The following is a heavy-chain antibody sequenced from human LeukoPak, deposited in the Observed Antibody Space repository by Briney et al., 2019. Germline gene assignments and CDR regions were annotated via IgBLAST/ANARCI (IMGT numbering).Heavy chain of an antibody. CDR2: IYYSGST. D-gene: IGHD3-22*01. CDR1: GGSISSYY. CDR3: ARDSSGYYGHFQH. V-gene: IGHV4-59*01. J-gene: IGHJ1*01. Sequence: PSETLSLTCTVSGGSISSYYWSWMRQPPGKGLEWIGYIYYSGSTNYNPSLKSRVTISVDTSKNQFSLKLSSVTAADTAVYYCARDSSGYYGHFQHCGQGTLVTVSS.